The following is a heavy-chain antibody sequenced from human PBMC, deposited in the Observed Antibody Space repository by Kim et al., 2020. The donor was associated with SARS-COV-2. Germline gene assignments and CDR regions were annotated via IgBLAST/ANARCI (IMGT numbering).Heavy chain of an antibody. J-gene: IGHJ6*02. CDR3: VMGGTTKYGMDV. CDR1: GDSVSSNSAA. CDR2: TYYRSKWYN. V-gene: IGHV6-1*01. Sequence: SQTLSLTCAISGDSVSSNSAAWNWIRQSPSRGPEWLGRTYYRSKWYNDYAVSVRSRISINPDTSKNQFSLQLNSVTPEDTAVYYCVMGGTTKYGMDVWGQGTTVTVSS.